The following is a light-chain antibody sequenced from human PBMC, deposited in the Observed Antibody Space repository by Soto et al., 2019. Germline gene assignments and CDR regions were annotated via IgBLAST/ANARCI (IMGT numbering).Light chain of an antibody. CDR1: QRISNSY. J-gene: IGKJ2*01. V-gene: IGKV3-20*01. CDR2: DAS. Sequence: ELVVTQSPGTLPLSPGERATLSCRASQRISNSYLAWYQQKPGQAPRLLLYDASSMATGIPDMVSGSGSGTDFTLTISRLEPEDFAVYYCQQYDRPPFAFGQGTKVEIK. CDR3: QQYDRPPFA.